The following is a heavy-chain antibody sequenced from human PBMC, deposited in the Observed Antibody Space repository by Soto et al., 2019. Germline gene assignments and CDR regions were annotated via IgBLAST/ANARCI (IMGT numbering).Heavy chain of an antibody. CDR3: ARGLRFLEWFGLSVWFDP. J-gene: IGHJ5*02. D-gene: IGHD3-3*01. CDR2: INPSGST. V-gene: IGHV4-34*01. CDR1: GGSFSGYY. Sequence: QVQLQQWGAGLLKPSETLSLTCAVYGGSFSGYYWSWIRQPPGKGLEWIGEINPSGSTNYNPSLKSRVTISVDTSKNQFSLKPSSVAAADTAVYYCARGLRFLEWFGLSVWFDPWGQGTLVTVSS.